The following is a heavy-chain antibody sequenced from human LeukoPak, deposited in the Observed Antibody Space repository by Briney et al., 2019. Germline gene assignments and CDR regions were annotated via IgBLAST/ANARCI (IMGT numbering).Heavy chain of an antibody. J-gene: IGHJ4*02. CDR1: GFTFSSYA. V-gene: IGHV3-23*01. Sequence: QSGGSLGLSCAASGFTFSSYAMSWVRQAPGKGLEWVSAISGSGGSTYYADSVKGRFTISRDNSKNTLYLQMNSLRAEDTAVYYCVKGGYCSGGSCYSGPYFDYWGQGTLVTVSS. CDR3: VKGGYCSGGSCYSGPYFDY. D-gene: IGHD2-15*01. CDR2: ISGSGGST.